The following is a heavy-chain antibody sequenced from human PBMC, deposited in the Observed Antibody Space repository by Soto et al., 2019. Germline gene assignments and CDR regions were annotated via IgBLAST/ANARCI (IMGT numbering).Heavy chain of an antibody. Sequence: SETLSLTCTVSGGSISSSSYYWGWVRQPPGKGLEWIGSIYYSGSTYYNPSLKSRVTISVDTSKNQFSLKLSSVTAADTAVYFCARHDGSRSTDYWGQGTLVTVS. CDR3: ARHDGSRSTDY. J-gene: IGHJ4*02. D-gene: IGHD3-10*01. V-gene: IGHV4-39*01. CDR2: IYYSGST. CDR1: GGSISSSSYY.